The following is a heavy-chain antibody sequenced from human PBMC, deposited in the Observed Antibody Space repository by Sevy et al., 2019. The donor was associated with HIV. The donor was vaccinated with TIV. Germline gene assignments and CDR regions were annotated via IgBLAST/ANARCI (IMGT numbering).Heavy chain of an antibody. V-gene: IGHV3-23*01. D-gene: IGHD2-8*01. Sequence: GGSLRLSCAASGFTFSKYSMRWVRQPPGKGLEWVSTFSFGCGEINYADSVKGRFTISRDNSKSSVYLQMNNLRPEDTAVYYCAREGCTKPHDYWGQGTLLTVSS. CDR3: AREGCTKPHDY. J-gene: IGHJ4*02. CDR2: FSFGCGEI. CDR1: GFTFSKYS.